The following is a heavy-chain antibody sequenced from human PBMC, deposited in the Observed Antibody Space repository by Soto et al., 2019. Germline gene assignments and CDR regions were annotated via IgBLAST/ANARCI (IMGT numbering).Heavy chain of an antibody. CDR2: INTANGNT. V-gene: IGHV1-3*04. CDR1: GYSFNTYA. J-gene: IGHJ5*02. CDR3: ARRYKSAGWFDP. D-gene: IGHD1-1*01. Sequence: QVQLVQSGAEGKKPGASVRVSCQASGYSFNTYAIHWGRQAPGQGLEWLGWINTANGNTGYSQKFQGRVTVTRDTSATTAYMDLSSLRSEDTATYYCARRYKSAGWFDPWGQGTLVTVSS.